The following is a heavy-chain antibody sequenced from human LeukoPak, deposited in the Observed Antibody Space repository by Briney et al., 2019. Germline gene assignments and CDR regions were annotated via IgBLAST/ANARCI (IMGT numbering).Heavy chain of an antibody. CDR1: GFTFSSYA. J-gene: IGHJ6*03. CDR2: ISGSGGST. V-gene: IGHV3-23*01. D-gene: IGHD4-11*01. Sequence: GGSLRLSCAASGFTFSSYAMSWVRQAPGKGLEWVSAISGSGGSTYYADSVKGRFTISRDNAKNSLYLQMNSLRAEDTAVYYCARILPRQYRPPYYYYMDVWGKGTTVTVSS. CDR3: ARILPRQYRPPYYYYMDV.